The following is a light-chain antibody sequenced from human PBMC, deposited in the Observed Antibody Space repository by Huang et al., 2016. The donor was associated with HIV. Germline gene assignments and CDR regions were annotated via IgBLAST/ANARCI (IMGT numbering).Light chain of an antibody. CDR1: QDIRKY. CDR3: QQYDNLYI. Sequence: DIQMTPSPSSLSASVGDRVTITCQASQDIRKYLNWYQQKPGRAPKLLIYDSSNLEGGVPSRFSVSGSGTNFTFTISSLHPEDIATYYCQQYDNLYIFGQGTKVEIK. J-gene: IGKJ1*01. CDR2: DSS. V-gene: IGKV1-33*01.